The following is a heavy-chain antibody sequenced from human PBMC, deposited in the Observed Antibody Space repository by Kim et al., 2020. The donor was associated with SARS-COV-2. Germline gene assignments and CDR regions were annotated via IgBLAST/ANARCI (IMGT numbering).Heavy chain of an antibody. CDR2: IRGSGGST. V-gene: IGHV3-23*01. CDR1: GFTFSSYA. CDR3: AKEAFGYSSGWYSFDY. J-gene: IGHJ4*02. Sequence: GGSLRLSCAASGFTFSSYAMSWVRQAPGKGLEWVSAIRGSGGSTYYADSVKGRFTISRDNSKNTLYLQMNSLRAEDTAVYYCAKEAFGYSSGWYSFDYGGQGTMVTVSS. D-gene: IGHD6-19*01.